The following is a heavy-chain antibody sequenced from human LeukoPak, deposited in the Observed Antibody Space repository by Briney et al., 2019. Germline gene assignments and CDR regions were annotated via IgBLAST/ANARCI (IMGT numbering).Heavy chain of an antibody. D-gene: IGHD4-11*01. Sequence: SETLSLTCTVSGGSIGSYYSSWIRQPPGKGLEWIGYIYYTGSTYYNPSLKSRVTISLDTSKSQFSLKMSFVTAADTAVYYCARTVSNSGYWFDAWGQGTPVTVSS. CDR1: GGSIGSYY. V-gene: IGHV4-59*01. J-gene: IGHJ5*02. CDR2: IYYTGST. CDR3: ARTVSNSGYWFDA.